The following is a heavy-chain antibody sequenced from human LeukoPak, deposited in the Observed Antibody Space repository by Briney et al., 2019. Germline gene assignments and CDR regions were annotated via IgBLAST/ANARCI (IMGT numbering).Heavy chain of an antibody. CDR3: ARGDVDTAMDPFDY. Sequence: SETLSLTCTVPGGSISSYYWSWIRQPPGKGLEWNGYIYYSGSTNYNPSLKSRVTISVDTSKNQFSLKLSSVTAADTAVYYCARGDVDTAMDPFDYWGQGTLVTVSS. J-gene: IGHJ4*02. CDR1: GGSISSYY. CDR2: IYYSGST. D-gene: IGHD5-18*01. V-gene: IGHV4-59*01.